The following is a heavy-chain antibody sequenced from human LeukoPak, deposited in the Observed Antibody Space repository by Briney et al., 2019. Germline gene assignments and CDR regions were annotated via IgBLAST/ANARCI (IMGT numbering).Heavy chain of an antibody. CDR2: INPNSGGT. CDR3: ARTAGFGELAP. J-gene: IGHJ5*02. Sequence: ASVKVSCKASGYTFTSYGISWVRQAPGRGLEWMGWINPNSGGTNYAQKFQGRVTMTRVTSISTAYMELSRLRSDDTAVYYCARTAGFGELAPWGQGTLVTVSS. CDR1: GYTFTSYG. V-gene: IGHV1-2*02. D-gene: IGHD3-10*01.